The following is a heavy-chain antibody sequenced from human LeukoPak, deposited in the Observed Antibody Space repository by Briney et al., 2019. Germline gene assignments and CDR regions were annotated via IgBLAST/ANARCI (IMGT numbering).Heavy chain of an antibody. Sequence: ASETLSLTCAVYGGSFSGYYWSWIRQPPGKGLEWIGEINHSGSTNYNPSLKSRVTISVDTSKNQFSLKLSSVTAADTAVYYCAREPRTFLWFGEMKYCYGMDVWGQGTTVTVSS. CDR3: AREPRTFLWFGEMKYCYGMDV. CDR1: GGSFSGYY. V-gene: IGHV4-34*01. CDR2: INHSGST. D-gene: IGHD3-10*01. J-gene: IGHJ6*02.